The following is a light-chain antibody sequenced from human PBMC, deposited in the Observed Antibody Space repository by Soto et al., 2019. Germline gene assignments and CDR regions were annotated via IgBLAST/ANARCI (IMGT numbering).Light chain of an antibody. J-gene: IGKJ5*01. CDR3: QQLNSYPVT. CDR1: QGISSD. V-gene: IGKV1-9*01. Sequence: IQLTQSQTCLCASVGDRVNFTCRASQGISSDLAWYQQKPGKAPKLLIYSASTLQNGVPSRFSGSGSGTDITLTISGLQPEDFASYYSQQLNSYPVTFGQVTRLEIK. CDR2: SAS.